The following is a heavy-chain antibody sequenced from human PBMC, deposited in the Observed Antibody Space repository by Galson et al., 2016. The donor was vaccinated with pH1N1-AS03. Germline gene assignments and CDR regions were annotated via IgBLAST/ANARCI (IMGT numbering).Heavy chain of an antibody. CDR3: GRHLRSSYSMDV. V-gene: IGHV4-59*08. J-gene: IGHJ6*02. CDR2: IFYIGDT. CDR1: GGSVNGYY. D-gene: IGHD2-15*01. Sequence: LSLTCPVSGGSVNGYYWTWIRQPPGKGLEWIGQIFYIGDTLYTPSLRGRVTMSVDTSKNQLSLRLSSVTAADTAVYYCGRHLRSSYSMDVWGQGTTVTVSS.